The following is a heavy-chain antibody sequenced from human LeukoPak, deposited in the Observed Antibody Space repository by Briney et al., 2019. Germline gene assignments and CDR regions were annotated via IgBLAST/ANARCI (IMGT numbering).Heavy chain of an antibody. J-gene: IGHJ4*02. CDR2: IYSGGST. D-gene: IGHD3-22*01. CDR3: ASGVYYDSSDYHGDY. Sequence: PGGSLRLSCAASGFTVSCNYMSWVRQAPGKGLEWVSVIYSGGSTYYADSVKGRFTISRDNSKNTLYLQMNSLRAEDTAVYYCASGVYYDSSDYHGDYWGQGTLVTVSS. V-gene: IGHV3-53*01. CDR1: GFTVSCNY.